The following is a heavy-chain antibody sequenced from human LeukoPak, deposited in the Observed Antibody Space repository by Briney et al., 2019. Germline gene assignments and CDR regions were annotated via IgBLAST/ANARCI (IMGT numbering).Heavy chain of an antibody. Sequence: SETLSLTCTVSGGSISSYYWSWIRQPPGKGLEWIGYIYYSGSTNYNPSLKSRVTILVDTSKNQFSLKLSSVTAADTAVYYCASLYSSGWYLADYWGQGTLVTVSS. J-gene: IGHJ4*02. CDR2: IYYSGST. CDR3: ASLYSSGWYLADY. V-gene: IGHV4-59*01. CDR1: GGSISSYY. D-gene: IGHD6-19*01.